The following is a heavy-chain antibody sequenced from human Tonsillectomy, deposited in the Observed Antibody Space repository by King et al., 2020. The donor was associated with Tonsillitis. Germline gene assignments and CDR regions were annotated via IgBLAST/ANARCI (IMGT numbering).Heavy chain of an antibody. J-gene: IGHJ6*03. Sequence: VPLVESGGGVVQPGRSLRLSCATSGFTFSHFGMHWVRPAPGKGVEWVAVFWYDGSKIYYADSVKGRFTISRDISKNTLYLQMNSQRAEDTAVYYCARKEHYYGSGSYYYYMDVWGKGTTVTVSS. V-gene: IGHV3-33*01. D-gene: IGHD3-10*01. CDR2: FWYDGSKI. CDR3: ARKEHYYGSGSYYYYMDV. CDR1: GFTFSHFG.